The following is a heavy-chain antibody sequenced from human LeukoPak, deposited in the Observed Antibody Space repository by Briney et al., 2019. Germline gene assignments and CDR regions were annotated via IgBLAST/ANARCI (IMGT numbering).Heavy chain of an antibody. CDR1: GFTFSSYS. CDR3: AREPLMITFGGVIAPENYFDY. Sequence: PGGSLRLSCAASGFTFSSYSMNWVRQAPGKGLEWIGYIYYSGSTYYNPSLKSRVTISVDTSKNQFSLKLSSVTAADTAVYYCAREPLMITFGGVIAPENYFDYWGQGTLVTVSS. D-gene: IGHD3-16*02. CDR2: IYYSGST. V-gene: IGHV4-59*12. J-gene: IGHJ4*02.